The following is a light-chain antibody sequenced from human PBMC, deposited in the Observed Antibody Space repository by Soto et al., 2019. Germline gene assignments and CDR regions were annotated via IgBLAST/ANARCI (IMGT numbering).Light chain of an antibody. CDR2: GAS. CDR1: LRISKY. Sequence: DIKLTQSQSSLSASVGDRVTITCRASLRISKYLNWYQQKPGKAPKLLIYGASTLQSGVPSRFSGSGSGTDFTLTITNLQPEDSATYFCQQSHSTPLTFGGGT. J-gene: IGKJ4*01. V-gene: IGKV1-39*01. CDR3: QQSHSTPLT.